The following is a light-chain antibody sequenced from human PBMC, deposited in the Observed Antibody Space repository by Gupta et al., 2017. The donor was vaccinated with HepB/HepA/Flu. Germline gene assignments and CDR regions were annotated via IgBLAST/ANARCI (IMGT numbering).Light chain of an antibody. CDR3: MLDMGKNMRV. Sequence: QPVVTQEPSFSVSPGGTVTLTCGVNSGSVATTYYPSWYQQTPGQAPRQLIYSTNRRSAGVPGRFSGSIAGNIAALTITGAQADDESDYYCMLDMGKNMRVFGGGTKLTVL. CDR2: STN. V-gene: IGLV8-61*01. CDR1: SGSVATTYY. J-gene: IGLJ3*02.